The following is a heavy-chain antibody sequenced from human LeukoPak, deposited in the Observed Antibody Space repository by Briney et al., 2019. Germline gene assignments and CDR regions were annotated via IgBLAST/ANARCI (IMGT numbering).Heavy chain of an antibody. CDR3: ARQSGDQSSAWYFDA. V-gene: IGHV4-39*01. Sequence: SETLSLTCTVSGGSLSSSGHWWVWIRQPPGKGLEWIGSIHYSGKVYYNPSLKSRVTTSIDTSTDQFSLRLSSATAADTAIYYCARQSGDQSSAWYFDAWGQGTLVTVSS. D-gene: IGHD6-19*01. CDR1: GGSLSSSGHW. CDR2: IHYSGKV. J-gene: IGHJ4*02.